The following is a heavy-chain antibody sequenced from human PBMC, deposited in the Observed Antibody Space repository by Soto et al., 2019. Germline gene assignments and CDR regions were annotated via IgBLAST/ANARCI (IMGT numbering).Heavy chain of an antibody. V-gene: IGHV1-69*01. CDR2: IIPYYNTL. CDR1: EGTFNSYA. Sequence: QAQVVQSGAEVRKPGSSVKLSCKASEGTFNSYAIAWVRQAPGQGLEWMGGIIPYYNTLNYAQKFQDRVTTTADDYTNTVYMELSSLRSDDTAVYFCASGASRWYPYFFDSWDQGTLVTVSS. CDR3: ASGASRWYPYFFDS. D-gene: IGHD6-13*01. J-gene: IGHJ4*02.